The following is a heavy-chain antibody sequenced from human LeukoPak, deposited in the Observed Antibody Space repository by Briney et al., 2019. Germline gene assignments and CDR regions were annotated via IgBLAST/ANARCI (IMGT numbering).Heavy chain of an antibody. J-gene: IGHJ4*02. CDR3: VVGGSPGY. D-gene: IGHD2-15*01. Sequence: GGSMRLSCAASGLAFSAYKMHWVRQAPWKGPVWVSRISTDGYTTDYADFVQGRFTASRDNTKNTWSLEMNSLRAEDTAVYYCVVGGSPGYWGQGTLVTVSS. CDR2: ISTDGYTT. V-gene: IGHV3-74*01. CDR1: GLAFSAYK.